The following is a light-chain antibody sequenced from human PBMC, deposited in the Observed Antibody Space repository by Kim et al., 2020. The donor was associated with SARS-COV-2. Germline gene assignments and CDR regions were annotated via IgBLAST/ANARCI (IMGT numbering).Light chain of an antibody. J-gene: IGKJ4*01. Sequence: ASVGDRVTITRQASQHINNYLNWYQEKPGKAPRLLIYDASSLETGVPSRFSGSGSGTDFTLTISSLQPEDIATYYCQQCENLPLTFGGGTKVDIK. CDR1: QHINNY. CDR2: DAS. CDR3: QQCENLPLT. V-gene: IGKV1-33*01.